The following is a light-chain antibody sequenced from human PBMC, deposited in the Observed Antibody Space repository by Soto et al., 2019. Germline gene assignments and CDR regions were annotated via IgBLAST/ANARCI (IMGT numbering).Light chain of an antibody. J-gene: IGKJ1*01. CDR3: QQYRSWPRT. V-gene: IGKV1-9*01. Sequence: IQLTQSPSSLSASVGDRVTITCLASQGISSYLAWYQQKPGKAPKLLIYAASTLQSGVPSRFSGSGSGTEFTLTISNVRPEDFAVYYCQQYRSWPRTFGQGTKVDIK. CDR2: AAS. CDR1: QGISSY.